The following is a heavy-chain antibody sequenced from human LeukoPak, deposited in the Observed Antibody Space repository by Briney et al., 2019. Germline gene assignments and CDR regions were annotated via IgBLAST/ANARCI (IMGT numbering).Heavy chain of an antibody. CDR1: GGSINSSHYY. D-gene: IGHD3-10*01. V-gene: IGHV4-39*01. J-gene: IGHJ5*02. CDR2: IYYSGST. CDR3: ARNPASMIRGVIMNVAWFDP. Sequence: SETLSLTCTVSGGSINSSHYYWGWIREPPGKGLEWIGRIYYSGSTYYNPSLKSRVTVSVDTSKNQFSLNLSSVTAADTAVYYCARNPASMIRGVIMNVAWFDPWGQGPLVTVSS.